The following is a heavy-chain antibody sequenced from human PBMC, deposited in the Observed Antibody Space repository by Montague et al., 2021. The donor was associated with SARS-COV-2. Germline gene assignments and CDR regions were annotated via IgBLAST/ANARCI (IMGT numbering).Heavy chain of an antibody. CDR3: AREPDYGDYFDY. Sequence: SETLSLTCTVSGGSINSYYWSWIRQPPGKGLEWIGYIYYSGSTNYNPSLKSRVTISVDTSKNQFSLKLSSVTVADTAVYYWAREPDYGDYFDYWGQGTLVTVSS. CDR1: GGSINSYY. V-gene: IGHV4-59*01. CDR2: IYYSGST. D-gene: IGHD4-17*01. J-gene: IGHJ4*02.